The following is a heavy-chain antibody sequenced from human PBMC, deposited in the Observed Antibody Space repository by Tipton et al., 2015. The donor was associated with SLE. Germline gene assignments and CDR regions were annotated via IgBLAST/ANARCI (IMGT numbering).Heavy chain of an antibody. CDR1: GGSISSSSYY. D-gene: IGHD3-10*01. Sequence: TMSLTCIVSGGSISSSSYYYVWIRQPQGKGLEWIGTTYYSGSTYYSPSLKIRVTISVDTSKNQFSLKLTSVTAADTAIYYCARDPWDGKLSYFDYWGQGTMVTVSS. V-gene: IGHV4-39*07. CDR3: ARDPWDGKLSYFDY. CDR2: TYYSGST. J-gene: IGHJ4*02.